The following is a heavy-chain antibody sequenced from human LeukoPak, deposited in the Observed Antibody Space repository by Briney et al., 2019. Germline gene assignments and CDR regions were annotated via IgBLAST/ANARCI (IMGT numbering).Heavy chain of an antibody. V-gene: IGHV3-66*01. D-gene: IGHD2-15*01. Sequence: GGSLRLSCAASGFTVSSNYMSWVRQAPGKGLEWVSVIYSGGSTYYADSVKGRFTISRDNSKNTLYLQMNSLRAEDTAVYYCAKDRTVVTPYWFDPWGQGTLVTVSS. CDR3: AKDRTVVTPYWFDP. CDR1: GFTVSSNY. CDR2: IYSGGST. J-gene: IGHJ5*02.